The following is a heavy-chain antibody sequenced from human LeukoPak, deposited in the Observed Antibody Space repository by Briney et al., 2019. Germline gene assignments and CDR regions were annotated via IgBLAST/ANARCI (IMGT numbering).Heavy chain of an antibody. CDR2: IIPIFGTA. Sequence: SVKVSCKASGGTFSSYAISWVRQGPGQGLEWMGGIIPIFGTANYAQKFQGRVTITADESTSTAYMELSSLRSEDTAVYYCAREETGTGGNWFDPWGQGTLVTVSS. CDR3: AREETGTGGNWFDP. CDR1: GGTFSSYA. V-gene: IGHV1-69*01. D-gene: IGHD1/OR15-1a*01. J-gene: IGHJ5*02.